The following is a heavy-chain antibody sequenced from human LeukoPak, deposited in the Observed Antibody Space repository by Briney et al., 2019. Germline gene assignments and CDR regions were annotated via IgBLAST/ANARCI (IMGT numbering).Heavy chain of an antibody. CDR3: AKNQGLSWIGGLQGAFEL. D-gene: IGHD2-2*03. Sequence: PGGSLRLSCAASGFTFSRYWMSWVRQAPGKGLEWVANIKEDGSEKYYVDSVKGRFTISRDNAKKSLYLQMNSMRAEDTAVYYWAKNQGLSWIGGLQGAFELWAQGKMVTVFS. CDR1: GFTFSRYW. CDR2: IKEDGSEK. J-gene: IGHJ3*01. V-gene: IGHV3-7*01.